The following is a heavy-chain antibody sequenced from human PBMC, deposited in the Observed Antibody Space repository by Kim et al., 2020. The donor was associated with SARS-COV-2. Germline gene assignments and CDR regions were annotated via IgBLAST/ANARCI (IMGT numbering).Heavy chain of an antibody. J-gene: IGHJ4*02. Sequence: GGSLRLSCAASGFTFSDYAMTWVRQAPGKGLEWVSSISSGAVSSYYAESVMGRFTISRDNSGNMVYLQMNSLRAEDTARYYCAKTRGSYGAYYFDSWGQGTMVTVSS. V-gene: IGHV3-23*01. CDR1: GFTFSDYA. CDR2: ISSGAVSS. D-gene: IGHD5-18*01. CDR3: AKTRGSYGAYYFDS.